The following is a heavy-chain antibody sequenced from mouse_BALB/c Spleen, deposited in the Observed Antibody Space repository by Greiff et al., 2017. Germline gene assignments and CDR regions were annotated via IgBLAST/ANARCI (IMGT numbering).Heavy chain of an antibody. D-gene: IGHD2-10*01. V-gene: IGHV5-4*02. Sequence: EVKLVESGGGLVKPGGSLKLSCAASGFTFSDYYMYWVRQTPEKRLGWVATFSDGGSYTYYPDSVKGRFTISRDNAKNNLYLQMSSLKSEDTARYYCAKDRRSYYVKGDAMDYWGQGTSVTVSS. CDR1: GFTFSDYY. J-gene: IGHJ4*01. CDR2: FSDGGSYT. CDR3: AKDRRSYYVKGDAMDY.